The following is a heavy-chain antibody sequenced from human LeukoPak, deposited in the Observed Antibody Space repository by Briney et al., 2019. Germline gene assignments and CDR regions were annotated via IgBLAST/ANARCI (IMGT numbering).Heavy chain of an antibody. V-gene: IGHV3-7*01. J-gene: IGHJ3*02. Sequence: GGSLRLSCAASGFTFSGYWMNWVRQAPGKGLEWVANIKLDGSETHYADSVEGRFTISRDNARNSLYLQMNSLRAEDTAVYYCARDKGSRPIWGQGTMVTVSS. CDR1: GFTFSGYW. CDR2: IKLDGSET. CDR3: ARDKGSRPI. D-gene: IGHD2-15*01.